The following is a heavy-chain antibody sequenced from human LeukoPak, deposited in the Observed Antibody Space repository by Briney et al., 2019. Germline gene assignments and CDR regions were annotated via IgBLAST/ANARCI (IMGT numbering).Heavy chain of an antibody. CDR2: INQDGSEK. CDR3: AKAKPKNMVRGLIMRRESRYYFDY. V-gene: IGHV3-7*03. Sequence: GGSLRLSCGASGFTFDDYWMSWVRQAPGQGLEWVANINQDGSEKYYLDSAKGRFTISRDNSKSTLYIQMNSLRAEDTAVYYCAKAKPKNMVRGLIMRRESRYYFDYWGQGTLVTVSS. CDR1: GFTFDDYW. J-gene: IGHJ4*02. D-gene: IGHD3-10*01.